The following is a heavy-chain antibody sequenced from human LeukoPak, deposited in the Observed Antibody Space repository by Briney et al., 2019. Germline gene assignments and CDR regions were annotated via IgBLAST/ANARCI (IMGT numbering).Heavy chain of an antibody. CDR3: AKDPNGDYVGAFDS. CDR1: GLTFRNYA. Sequence: GRSLRLSCAASGLTFRNYAMTWVRQAPGKGLEWVSSVTGGGDGTSYADSVKGRFTVYRDNSKNTLYLQMNSLRAGDTAVYYCAKDPNGDYVGAFDSWGQGTLVTVSS. CDR2: VTGGGDGT. V-gene: IGHV3-23*01. D-gene: IGHD4-17*01. J-gene: IGHJ3*01.